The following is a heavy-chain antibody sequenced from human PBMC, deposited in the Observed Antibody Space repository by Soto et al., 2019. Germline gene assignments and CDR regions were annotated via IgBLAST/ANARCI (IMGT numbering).Heavy chain of an antibody. CDR2: IFYSGGT. CDR1: GGSITGHY. CDR3: ARVGSSGWAPDS. Sequence: SETLSLTCAVSGGSITGHYWIWTRQPPGKGLEWIGYIFYSGGTNYNPSLKSRVTISVDTSKNHFSLKLSSVTAADTALYYCARVGSSGWAPDSWGQGTLVTVSS. J-gene: IGHJ5*01. D-gene: IGHD6-19*01. V-gene: IGHV4-59*11.